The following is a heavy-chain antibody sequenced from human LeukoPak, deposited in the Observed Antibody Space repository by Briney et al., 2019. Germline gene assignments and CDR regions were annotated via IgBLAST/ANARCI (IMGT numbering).Heavy chain of an antibody. V-gene: IGHV3-33*06. J-gene: IGHJ4*02. D-gene: IGHD2-2*01. Sequence: GGSLRLSCAASGFTFNNVWMNWVRQAPGKGLEWVVWHFASNKYYAESVRGRFTMSRDNSKSTLYLQMDSLRVEDTAVYYCAKDLCSTTSCFDYWGQGTLVSVSS. CDR2: WHFASNK. CDR1: GFTFNNVW. CDR3: AKDLCSTTSCFDY.